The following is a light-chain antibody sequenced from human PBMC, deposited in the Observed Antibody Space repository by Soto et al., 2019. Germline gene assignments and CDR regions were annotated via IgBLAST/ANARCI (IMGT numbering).Light chain of an antibody. CDR2: KAS. Sequence: DIQMTQSPSTLSASVGDRVIITCRASQSISSWLAWYQQKPGKAPKLLIYKASSLQSGVPSRFSGSGSGTEFTLTISSLQPDDFATYYCQQYNSYSIFTFGPGTKVDIQ. CDR1: QSISSW. J-gene: IGKJ3*01. V-gene: IGKV1-5*03. CDR3: QQYNSYSIFT.